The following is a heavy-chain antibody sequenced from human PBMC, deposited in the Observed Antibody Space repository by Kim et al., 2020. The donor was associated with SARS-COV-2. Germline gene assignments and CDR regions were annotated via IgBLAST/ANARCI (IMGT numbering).Heavy chain of an antibody. Sequence: GESLKISCKGSGYSFTSYWIGWVRQMPGKGLEWMGIIYPGDSDTRYSPSFQGQVTISADKSISTAYLQWSSLKASDTAMYYCARHQELRYFDWSLNYWGQGTLVTVSS. J-gene: IGHJ4*02. CDR1: GYSFTSYW. D-gene: IGHD3-9*01. V-gene: IGHV5-51*01. CDR2: IYPGDSDT. CDR3: ARHQELRYFDWSLNY.